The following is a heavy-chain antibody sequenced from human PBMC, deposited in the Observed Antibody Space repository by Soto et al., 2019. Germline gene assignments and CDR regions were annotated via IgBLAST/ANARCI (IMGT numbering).Heavy chain of an antibody. CDR1: GYTFTSYA. J-gene: IGHJ6*02. Sequence: GASVKVSCKASGYTFTSYAMHWVRQARGQRLEWMGWINAGNGNTKYSQKFQGRVTITRDTSASTAYMELSSLRSEDTAVYYCASPSRDTAMVTYYYYGMDVWGQGTTVTVSS. D-gene: IGHD5-18*01. CDR2: INAGNGNT. CDR3: ASPSRDTAMVTYYYYGMDV. V-gene: IGHV1-3*01.